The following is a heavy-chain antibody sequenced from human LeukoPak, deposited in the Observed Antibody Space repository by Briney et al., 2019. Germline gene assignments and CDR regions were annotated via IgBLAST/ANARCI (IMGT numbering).Heavy chain of an antibody. CDR2: ISYDGSNK. Sequence: GGSLRLSCAASGITFSSYAMHWVRQAPGKGLEWVAVISYDGSNKYYADSVKGRFTISRDNSKNTLYLQMNSLRAEDTAVYYCAKDSRHRIVGTTTFLDYWGQGTLVTVSS. V-gene: IGHV3-30*04. J-gene: IGHJ4*02. D-gene: IGHD1-26*01. CDR3: AKDSRHRIVGTTTFLDY. CDR1: GITFSSYA.